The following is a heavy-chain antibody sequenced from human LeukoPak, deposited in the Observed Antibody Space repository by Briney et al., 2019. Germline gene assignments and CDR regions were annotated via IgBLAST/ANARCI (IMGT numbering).Heavy chain of an antibody. D-gene: IGHD3-22*01. CDR1: GFTFSRFG. CDR2: IWFDGSNN. J-gene: IGHJ2*01. CDR3: ARAPSLFFYNSSGYYNGYFDL. Sequence: GGSLRLSCAASGFTFSRFGMNWVRQAPGKGLEWVAVIWFDGSNNYYVDSVKGRFTISRDNSENTLYLQMNSLRADDMAVYYCARAPSLFFYNSSGYYNGYFDLWGRGTLVTVSS. V-gene: IGHV3-33*08.